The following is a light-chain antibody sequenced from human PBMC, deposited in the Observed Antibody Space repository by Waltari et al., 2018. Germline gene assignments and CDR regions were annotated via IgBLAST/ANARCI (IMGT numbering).Light chain of an antibody. Sequence: QSALTQPPSASGSPGQSVTISCTGTSSTVGGSDYVSWYQQHPDKAPKLMLYEVTKRPSVVPDRFSGSKSGNTASLTVSGLQAEDEADYYCSSYAGSNLWVFGGGTKLTVL. J-gene: IGLJ3*02. V-gene: IGLV2-8*01. CDR1: SSTVGGSDY. CDR2: EVT. CDR3: SSYAGSNLWV.